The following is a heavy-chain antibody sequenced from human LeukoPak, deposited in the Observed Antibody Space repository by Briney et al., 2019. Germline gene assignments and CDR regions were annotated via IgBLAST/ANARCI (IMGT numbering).Heavy chain of an antibody. Sequence: ASVKVSCKASGYTFTGYYIHWVRQAPGQGLEWMGWINPNSGGTNYAQKFQGRVTMTRDTSISTAYMELSRLRSDDTAVYYCASQSTWFGELFYFDYWGQGTLVTVSS. J-gene: IGHJ4*02. CDR2: INPNSGGT. D-gene: IGHD3-10*01. CDR1: GYTFTGYY. V-gene: IGHV1-2*02. CDR3: ASQSTWFGELFYFDY.